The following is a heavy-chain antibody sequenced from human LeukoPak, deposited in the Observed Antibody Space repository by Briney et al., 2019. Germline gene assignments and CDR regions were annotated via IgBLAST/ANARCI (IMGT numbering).Heavy chain of an antibody. Sequence: PGGSLRLSCAASGFTVSSNYMSWVRQAPGKGLEWVSVIRGSGDTTYYADSVKGRFTISRDNSKNTLYLQMNSLRAEDTAVYYCANLGYNYAHGDYWGQGTLVTVSS. CDR3: ANLGYNYAHGDY. J-gene: IGHJ4*02. CDR1: GFTVSSNY. CDR2: IRGSGDTT. D-gene: IGHD5-18*01. V-gene: IGHV3-23*01.